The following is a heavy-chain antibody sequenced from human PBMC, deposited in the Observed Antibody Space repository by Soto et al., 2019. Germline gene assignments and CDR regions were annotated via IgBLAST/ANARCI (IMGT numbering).Heavy chain of an antibody. CDR3: ARLERDTDHFDY. CDR1: GGSISSSSYY. J-gene: IGHJ4*02. CDR2: IYYSGST. Sequence: SETLSLTCTVSGGSISSSSYYWGWFRQPPGKGLEWIGSIYYSGSTYYNPSLKSRVTISVDTSKNQFSLKLSSVTAADTAVYYCARLERDTDHFDYWGQGTLVTVSS. D-gene: IGHD1-1*01. V-gene: IGHV4-39*01.